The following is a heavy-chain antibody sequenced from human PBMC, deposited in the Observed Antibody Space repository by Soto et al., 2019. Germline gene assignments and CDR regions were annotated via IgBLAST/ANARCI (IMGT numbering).Heavy chain of an antibody. CDR2: ISSSSSYI. CDR1: GFTFSSHS. J-gene: IGHJ4*02. Sequence: GGSLRPSCAASGFTFSSHSMNWVRQAPGKGLEWVSSISSSSSYIYYADSVKGRFTISRDNAKNLVYLQMNSLRAEDTAVYYCARLDRGSLDYWGRGTLVTVSS. CDR3: ARLDRGSLDY. V-gene: IGHV3-21*01. D-gene: IGHD6-25*01.